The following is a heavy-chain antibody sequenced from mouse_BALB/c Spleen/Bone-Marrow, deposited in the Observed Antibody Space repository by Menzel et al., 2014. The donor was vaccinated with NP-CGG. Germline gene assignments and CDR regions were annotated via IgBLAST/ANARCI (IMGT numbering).Heavy chain of an antibody. V-gene: IGHV5-6-3*01. CDR3: ARVYGWYFDV. CDR1: GFTFSSYG. D-gene: IGHD1-1*01. J-gene: IGHJ1*01. CDR2: INNNGGST. Sequence: EVQRVESGGGLVQPGGSLKLSCVASGFTFSSYGMSWVSQTPDKRLELVATINNNGGSTYYPDSVKGQFTISRDNAKNTLYLQMSSLKSEDTAMYYCARVYGWYFDVWGAGTTVTVSS.